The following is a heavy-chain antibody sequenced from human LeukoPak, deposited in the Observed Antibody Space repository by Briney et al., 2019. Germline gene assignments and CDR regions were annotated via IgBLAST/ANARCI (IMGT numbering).Heavy chain of an antibody. Sequence: PGGSLRLSCAASGFTFSSYAMSWVRQAPGKGLEWVSAISGSGGSTYYADSVKGRFTISRDNSKNTLYLQMNSLRAEDTAVYYFAKEGDLTIFGVVIPTHNYFDYWGQGTPVTVSS. CDR1: GFTFSSYA. CDR3: AKEGDLTIFGVVIPTHNYFDY. D-gene: IGHD3-3*01. J-gene: IGHJ4*02. CDR2: ISGSGGST. V-gene: IGHV3-23*01.